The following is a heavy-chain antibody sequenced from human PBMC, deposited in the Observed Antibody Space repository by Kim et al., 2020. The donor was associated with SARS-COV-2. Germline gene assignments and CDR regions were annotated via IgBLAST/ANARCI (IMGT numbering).Heavy chain of an antibody. Sequence: SETLSLTCTVSGASISRSSNYWDWIRQPPGKGLEWIGSINYSGNTYYNPSLKSRVTISVDTSKNQFSLKMRSVTAADTAVYYCASLVSENSAVEYWGQGTLVTVSS. J-gene: IGHJ4*02. V-gene: IGHV4-39*01. CDR3: ASLVSENSAVEY. CDR2: INYSGNT. CDR1: GASISRSSNY.